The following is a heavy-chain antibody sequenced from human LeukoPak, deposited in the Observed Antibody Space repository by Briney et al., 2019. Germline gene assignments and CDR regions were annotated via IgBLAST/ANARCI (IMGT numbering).Heavy chain of an antibody. D-gene: IGHD3-3*01. CDR1: GFTFSSYG. Sequence: PGGSLRLSCAASGFTFSSYGMHWVRQAPGKGLEWVAFIRYDGSNKYYADSVKGRFTISRDNSKNTLYLQMNSLRAEDTAVYYCAKDLTRRYEFWSGVDYWGQGTLVTVSS. V-gene: IGHV3-30*02. CDR3: AKDLTRRYEFWSGVDY. J-gene: IGHJ4*02. CDR2: IRYDGSNK.